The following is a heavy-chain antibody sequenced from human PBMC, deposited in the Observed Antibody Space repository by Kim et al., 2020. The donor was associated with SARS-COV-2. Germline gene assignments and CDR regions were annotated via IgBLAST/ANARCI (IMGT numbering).Heavy chain of an antibody. V-gene: IGHV3-7*01. J-gene: IGHJ4*02. D-gene: IGHD3-10*01. CDR2: IKNDGSVT. CDR3: ARDGSFRALLF. CDR1: GFLFRPYW. Sequence: GGSLRLSCAASGFLFRPYWMDWVRQGSGKGLEWMASIKNDGSVTCYADSVKGRFTISRDNAKTTLYLHMNSLRAADTAVYYCARDGSFRALLFWGPGTLV.